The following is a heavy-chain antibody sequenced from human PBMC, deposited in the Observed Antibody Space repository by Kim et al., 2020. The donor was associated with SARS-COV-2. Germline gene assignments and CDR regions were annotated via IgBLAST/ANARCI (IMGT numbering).Heavy chain of an antibody. D-gene: IGHD6-13*01. CDR2: FDPEDGET. V-gene: IGHV1-24*01. J-gene: IGHJ6*02. CDR1: GYTLTELS. Sequence: ASVKVSCKVSGYTLTELSMHWVRQAPGKGLEWMGGFDPEDGETIYAQKFQGRVTMTEDTSTDTAYMELSSLRSEDTAVYYCATGIAASGYYYYGMDVWGQGTTVTLSS. CDR3: ATGIAASGYYYYGMDV.